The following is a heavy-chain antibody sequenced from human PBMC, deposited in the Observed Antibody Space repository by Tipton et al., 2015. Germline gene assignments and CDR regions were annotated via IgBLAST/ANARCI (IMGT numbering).Heavy chain of an antibody. D-gene: IGHD3-22*01. CDR3: ARASIIQGYYHDSSRYYLFNS. CDR1: GGSFSDYY. V-gene: IGHV4-59*01. J-gene: IGHJ1*01. CDR2: IYYSGST. Sequence: TLSLTCTVSGGSFSDYYWSWIRQSPGEGLEWIGCIYYSGSTNYNPSLRSRVAMSMDTSKNQFSLKLSSVIAADTAVYYCARASIIQGYYHDSSRYYLFNSWGQGTLVPVSS.